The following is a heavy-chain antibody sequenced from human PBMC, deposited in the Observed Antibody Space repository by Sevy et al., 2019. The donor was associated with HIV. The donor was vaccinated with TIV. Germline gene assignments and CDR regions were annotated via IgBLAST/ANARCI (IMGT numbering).Heavy chain of an antibody. V-gene: IGHV1-18*01. D-gene: IGHD5-12*01. CDR3: GKCTLWVYDPTNRKCGMDV. CDR2: SSPFTGSP. CDR1: GYNFINYG. Sequence: ASVKVSCKASGYNFINYGISWVRQAPGQGLEWVGGSSPFTGSPNFPQKLQDRVTVTTDTATNTAYMELRNLRSDDTAVYYCGKCTLWVYDPTNRKCGMDVWGQGTTVTVSS. J-gene: IGHJ6*02.